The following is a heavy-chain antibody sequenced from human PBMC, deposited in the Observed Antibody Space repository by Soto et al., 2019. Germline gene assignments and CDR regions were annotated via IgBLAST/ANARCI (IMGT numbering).Heavy chain of an antibody. CDR1: GGSISSGDYY. J-gene: IGHJ6*02. CDR3: ARAGGSGSYYNYYYYYGMDV. Sequence: SETLSLTCTVSGGSISSGDYYWSWIRQPPGKGLEWIGYIYYSGSTYYNPSLKSRVTISVDTSKNQFSLKLSSVTAADTAVYYCARAGGSGSYYNYYYYYGMDVWGQGTTVTVSS. CDR2: IYYSGST. V-gene: IGHV4-30-4*01. D-gene: IGHD3-10*01.